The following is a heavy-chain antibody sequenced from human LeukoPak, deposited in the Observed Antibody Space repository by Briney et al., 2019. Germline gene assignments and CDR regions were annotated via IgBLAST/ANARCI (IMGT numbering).Heavy chain of an antibody. D-gene: IGHD4-11*01. CDR1: GFILSHYG. J-gene: IGHJ4*01. Sequence: GGSLRLSCAASGFILSHYGMHWVRQAPGKGLEWVAVIWCDGSNRFYAGSVKGRFTISRDNAQNTVFLQMNSLRAEDTAMYYCARDSQRGFDYSNSLRYWGHGTLVTVSS. V-gene: IGHV3-33*01. CDR2: IWCDGSNR. CDR3: ARDSQRGFDYSNSLRY.